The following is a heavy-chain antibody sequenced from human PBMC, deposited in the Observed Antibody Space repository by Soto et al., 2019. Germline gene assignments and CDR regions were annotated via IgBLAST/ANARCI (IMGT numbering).Heavy chain of an antibody. CDR3: ARDLDDILTGHNFDP. D-gene: IGHD3-9*01. V-gene: IGHV1-3*05. CDR2: INVYNGNT. CDR1: GYTFTNYG. J-gene: IGHJ5*02. Sequence: QVHLVQSGAEEKRPGASLKVSCKASGYTFTNYGIHWVRQAPGQSLEWMGWINVYNGNTKYSQKFQDRVTFSRDTSARTAYMELSSMRSEDAAVYYCARDLDDILTGHNFDPWGQGTLVTVSS.